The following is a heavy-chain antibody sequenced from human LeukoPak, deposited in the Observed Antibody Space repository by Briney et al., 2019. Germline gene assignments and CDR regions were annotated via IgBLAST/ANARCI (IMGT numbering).Heavy chain of an antibody. J-gene: IGHJ5*02. CDR2: INHSGST. CDR1: GGSISSGGYY. V-gene: IGHV4-39*07. D-gene: IGHD3-10*01. CDR3: ARKVYNGSGKKYNWFDP. Sequence: PSETLSLTCTVSGGSISSGGYYWSWIRQPPGKGLEWIGEINHSGSTNYNPSLKSRVTISVDTSKNQFSLKLSSVTAADTAVYYCARKVYNGSGKKYNWFDPWGQGTLVTVSS.